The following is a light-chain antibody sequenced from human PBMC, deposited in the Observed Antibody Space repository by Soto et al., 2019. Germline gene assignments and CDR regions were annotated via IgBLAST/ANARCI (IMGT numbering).Light chain of an antibody. J-gene: IGLJ1*01. CDR3: CSYAGSSTYV. CDR2: EGS. Sequence: QSALTQPASVSGSPGQSITISCTGTSSDVGRYNIVSWYQQHPGKAPKLMIYEGSKRPSGVSDRFSGSESGNTASLTISGLQAEDEADYYCCSYAGSSTYVFGTGTKVTVL. CDR1: SSDVGRYNI. V-gene: IGLV2-23*01.